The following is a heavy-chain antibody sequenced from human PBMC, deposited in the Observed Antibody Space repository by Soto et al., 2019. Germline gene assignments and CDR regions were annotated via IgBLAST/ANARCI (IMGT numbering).Heavy chain of an antibody. Sequence: GGSLRLSCAASGFTFSSYSMNWVRQAPGKGLEWVSSISSSSSYIYHADSVKGRFTISRDNAKNSLYLQMNSLRAEDTAVYYCARDRSTVTTRDYYYYGMDVWGQGTTVTVS. CDR2: ISSSSSYI. CDR1: GFTFSSYS. V-gene: IGHV3-21*01. CDR3: ARDRSTVTTRDYYYYGMDV. J-gene: IGHJ6*02. D-gene: IGHD4-17*01.